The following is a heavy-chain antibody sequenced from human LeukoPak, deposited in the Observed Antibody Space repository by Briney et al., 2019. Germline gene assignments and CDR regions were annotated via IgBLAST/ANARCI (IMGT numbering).Heavy chain of an antibody. D-gene: IGHD6-13*01. J-gene: IGHJ4*02. V-gene: IGHV3-33*01. CDR2: IWYDGSNK. Sequence: GRSLRLSCTASGFTFSSYAMHWVRRAPGKGLEWVAVIWYDGSNKYYPDSVKGRFTISRDNSKNTLYLQMNSLRVEDTAVYYWARDPAGKYSSSWLDYWGQGTLVTVSS. CDR3: ARDPAGKYSSSWLDY. CDR1: GFTFSSYA.